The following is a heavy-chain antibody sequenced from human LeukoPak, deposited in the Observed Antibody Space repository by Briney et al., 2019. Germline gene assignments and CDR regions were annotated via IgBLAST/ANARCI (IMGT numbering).Heavy chain of an antibody. V-gene: IGHV3-23*01. J-gene: IGHJ4*02. CDR2: ISASGGNT. CDR3: AKRTAVPGPNFDF. D-gene: IGHD2-2*01. CDR1: GFTFNTYA. Sequence: PGGSLRLSCAASGFTFNTYAMSWVRQAPGKGLERVSAISASGGNTYYPDSVKGRFTISRDNSKNTLYLQMNSLTVEDTALYYCAKRTAVPGPNFDFWGQGALVTVTS.